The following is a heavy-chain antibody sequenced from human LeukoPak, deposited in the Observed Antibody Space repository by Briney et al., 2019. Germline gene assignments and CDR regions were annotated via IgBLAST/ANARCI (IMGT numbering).Heavy chain of an antibody. CDR2: INPYGGSA. D-gene: IGHD3-22*01. Sequence: ASVKVSCKASGYTLMNYYMHWVRQAPGQRLEWMGIINPYGGSASYAQKFQGRVTMTRDTSTSTVYMELSSLRSEDTAVYYCARDPRLSSGYSTGILWYFDLWGRGTLVTVSS. CDR3: ARDPRLSSGYSTGILWYFDL. J-gene: IGHJ2*01. V-gene: IGHV1-46*01. CDR1: GYTLMNYY.